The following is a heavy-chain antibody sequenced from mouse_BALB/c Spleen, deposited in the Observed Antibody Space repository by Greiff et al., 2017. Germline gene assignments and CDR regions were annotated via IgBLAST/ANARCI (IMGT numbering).Heavy chain of an antibody. V-gene: IGHV1S29*02. J-gene: IGHJ3*01. CDR1: GYTFTDYN. CDR2: IYPYNGGT. D-gene: IGHD2-4*01. Sequence: VQLKQSGPELVKPGASVKISCKASGYTFTDYNMHWVKQSHGKSLEWIGYIYPYNGGTGYNQKFKSKATLTVDNSSSTAYMELRSLTSEDSAVYYCAREELGLRPFAYWGQGTLVTVSA. CDR3: AREELGLRPFAY.